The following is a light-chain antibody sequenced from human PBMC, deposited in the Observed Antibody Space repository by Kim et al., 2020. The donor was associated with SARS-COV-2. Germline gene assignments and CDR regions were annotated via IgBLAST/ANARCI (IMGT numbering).Light chain of an antibody. CDR3: SSYAGSNNFVV. Sequence: TTSCTGTSSDDVGYNYVSWYQQHPGKAPKLMIYEVTRRPSGVPDRFSGSKSGNTASLTVSGLQAEDEADYYCSSYAGSNNFVVFGGGTQLTVL. J-gene: IGLJ2*01. CDR1: SSDDVGYNY. V-gene: IGLV2-8*01. CDR2: EVT.